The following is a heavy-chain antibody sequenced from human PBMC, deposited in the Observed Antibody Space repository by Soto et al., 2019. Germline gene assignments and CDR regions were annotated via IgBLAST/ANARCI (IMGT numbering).Heavy chain of an antibody. J-gene: IGHJ5*02. CDR3: ARSPYTDTTMDPS. CDR2: ISYDGSNK. CDR1: GFTFSSYA. V-gene: IGHV3-30-3*01. D-gene: IGHD5-18*01. Sequence: GGSLRLSCAASGFTFSSYAMHWVRQAPGKGLEWVAVISYDGSNKYYADSVKGRFTISRDNSKNTLYLQMNSLRAEDTAVYYCARSPYTDTTMDPSWGQGALVTVSS.